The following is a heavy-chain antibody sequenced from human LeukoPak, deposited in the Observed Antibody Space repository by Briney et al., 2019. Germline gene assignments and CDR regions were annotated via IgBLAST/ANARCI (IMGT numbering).Heavy chain of an antibody. CDR3: ARGHTAVTRHFDF. CDR1: GFTFTTYS. Sequence: GGTLRLSCEASGFTFTTYSMTWVRQAPGKGLERVSIISSGSSAIFSADALKGRSTISRDDAKNLLYLDMNSLRAEDTAVYYCARGHTAVTRHFDFWGQGTLVTVSS. V-gene: IGHV3-21*01. D-gene: IGHD4-17*01. CDR2: ISSGSSAI. J-gene: IGHJ4*02.